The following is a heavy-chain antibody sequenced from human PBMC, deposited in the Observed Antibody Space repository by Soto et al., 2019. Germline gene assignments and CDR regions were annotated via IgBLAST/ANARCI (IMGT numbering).Heavy chain of an antibody. Sequence: SVKVSCKASGGTFSSYAISWVRQAPGQGLEWMGRIIPIYGTANYAQKFQGSVTMTGDASTSTAHMELSSLRSEDTAVYYCAREVRSAFDHSGQGTLVTVSS. V-gene: IGHV1-69*13. CDR1: GGTFSSYA. CDR2: IIPIYGTA. J-gene: IGHJ4*02. CDR3: AREVRSAFDH.